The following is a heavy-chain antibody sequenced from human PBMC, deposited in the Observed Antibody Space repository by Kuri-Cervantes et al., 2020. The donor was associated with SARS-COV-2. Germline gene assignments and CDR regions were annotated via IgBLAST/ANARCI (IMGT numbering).Heavy chain of an antibody. CDR3: ARAGAEVTSHFDY. CDR2: INPNSGGT. J-gene: IGHJ4*02. V-gene: IGHV1-2*02. D-gene: IGHD2-21*02. Sequence: ASVKVSCRASAYTFTGYYMHWVRQAPGQGLEWMGWINPNSGGTKYAQKFQGRVTMTTDTSISTAYMEVSSLRSDDTAVYYCARAGAEVTSHFDYWGQGTLVTVSS. CDR1: AYTFTGYY.